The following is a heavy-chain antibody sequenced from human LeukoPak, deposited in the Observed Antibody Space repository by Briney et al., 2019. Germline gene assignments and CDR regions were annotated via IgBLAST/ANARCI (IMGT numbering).Heavy chain of an antibody. CDR1: GFTFSSYE. J-gene: IGHJ4*02. D-gene: IGHD2/OR15-2a*01. Sequence: GGSLRLSCAASGFTFSSYEMSWVRQAPGKGLEWVSYISSSGSTIYYADSVKGRFTISRDNAKNSLYLQMNSLRAEDTAVYYCARDGPATFSFDYWGQGTLVTVSS. CDR2: ISSSGSTI. CDR3: ARDGPATFSFDY. V-gene: IGHV3-48*03.